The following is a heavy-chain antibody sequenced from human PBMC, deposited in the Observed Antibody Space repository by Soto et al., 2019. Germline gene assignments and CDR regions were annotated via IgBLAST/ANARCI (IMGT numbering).Heavy chain of an antibody. Sequence: SCAXSGFTFSSYWMSWVRQAPGKGLEWVANVKYDGSQTYYVGSVKGRFTISRDNAKNSLYLQMNSLRAEDTAVHYCTRDFQGPLDYGMDVWGQGTTVTVSS. D-gene: IGHD1-1*01. J-gene: IGHJ6*02. CDR1: GFTFSSYW. CDR2: VKYDGSQT. V-gene: IGHV3-7*01. CDR3: TRDFQGPLDYGMDV.